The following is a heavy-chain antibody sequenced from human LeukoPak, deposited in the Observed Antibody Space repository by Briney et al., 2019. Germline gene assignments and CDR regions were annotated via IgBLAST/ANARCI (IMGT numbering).Heavy chain of an antibody. CDR3: ARGDYYDSSGFDY. Sequence: GGSLRLSCAASGFTVSSNYMSWVRQAPGKGLEWVSVIYSGGSTYYADSVKGRFTISRDNSKNTLYLQMNSLRAEDTAVYYCARGDYYDSSGFDYWGQGTLVTVSS. D-gene: IGHD3-22*01. CDR2: IYSGGST. J-gene: IGHJ4*02. V-gene: IGHV3-66*01. CDR1: GFTVSSNY.